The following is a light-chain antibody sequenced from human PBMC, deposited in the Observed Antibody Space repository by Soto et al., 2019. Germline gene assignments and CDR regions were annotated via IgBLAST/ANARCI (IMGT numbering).Light chain of an antibody. CDR2: GAS. CDR3: QQYTTSLLT. V-gene: IGKV3-20*01. Sequence: EIVLTQSPGTLSLSPGEGATLSCRASRTINNNYLAWYQQKPGQAPRLLIHGASSRATGIPDRFSGSGSGTDFTLTISRLEPEDFAVYYCQQYTTSLLTFGGGTKVEIK. J-gene: IGKJ4*01. CDR1: RTINNNY.